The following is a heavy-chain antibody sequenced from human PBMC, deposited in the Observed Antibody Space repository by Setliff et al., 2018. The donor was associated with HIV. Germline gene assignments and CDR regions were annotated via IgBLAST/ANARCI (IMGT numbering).Heavy chain of an antibody. CDR2: IYPGDSDI. J-gene: IGHJ4*02. CDR3: ARAGRGGGSYWTFDY. CDR1: EYSFTNNW. V-gene: IGHV5-51*01. D-gene: IGHD1-26*01. Sequence: GESLQISCKGSEYSFTNNWIGWVRQMPGKGLEWMGIIYPGDSDIRYSPPFQGQVTISADKAISTAYLQWSSLKASDTGMYYCARAGRGGGSYWTFDYWGQGTLVTVSS.